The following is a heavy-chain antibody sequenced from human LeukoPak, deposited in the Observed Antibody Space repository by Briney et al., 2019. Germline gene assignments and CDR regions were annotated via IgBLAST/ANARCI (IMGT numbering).Heavy chain of an antibody. D-gene: IGHD6-13*01. V-gene: IGHV3-21*01. CDR3: ARDSGTYSSSSRLDY. CDR2: ISSGSSYI. J-gene: IGHJ4*02. CDR1: GFTFSSYA. Sequence: GGSLRLSCAAPGFTFSSYAMNWVRQAPGKGLEWVSSISSGSSYIYYADSVKGRFTISRDNAKNSLYLQMNSLRAEDTAVYYCARDSGTYSSSSRLDYWGQGTLVTVSS.